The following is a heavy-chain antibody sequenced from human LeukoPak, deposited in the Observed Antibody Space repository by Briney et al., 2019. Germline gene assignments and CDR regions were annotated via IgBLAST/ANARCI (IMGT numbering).Heavy chain of an antibody. CDR3: ARLSADSSSSRGFDY. Sequence: SETLSLTCTVSGASISSYYWTWIRQPAGKGLEWIRRIYTSGSTNYNPSLKSRVAMSVDTSKNQFSLKLSSVTAADTAVYYCARLSADSSSSRGFDYWGQGTPVTVSS. CDR2: IYTSGST. J-gene: IGHJ4*02. D-gene: IGHD2-2*01. CDR1: GASISSYY. V-gene: IGHV4-4*07.